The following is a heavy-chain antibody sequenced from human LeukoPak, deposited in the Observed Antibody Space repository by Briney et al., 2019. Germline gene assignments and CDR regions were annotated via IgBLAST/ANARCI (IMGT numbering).Heavy chain of an antibody. Sequence: GGSLRLSCAASGFTFSNAWMSWVRQAPGKGLEWVGRIKSKTDGGTTDYAAPVKGRFTISRDDPKNTLYLQMNSLKTEDTAVYYCTTRLGYSSSWYPGYWGQGTLVTVSS. V-gene: IGHV3-15*01. CDR2: IKSKTDGGTT. J-gene: IGHJ4*02. D-gene: IGHD6-13*01. CDR1: GFTFSNAW. CDR3: TTRLGYSSSWYPGY.